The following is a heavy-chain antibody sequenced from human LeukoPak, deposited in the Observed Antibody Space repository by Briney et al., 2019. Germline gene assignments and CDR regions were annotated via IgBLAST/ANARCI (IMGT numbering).Heavy chain of an antibody. CDR3: ARFAHYYDSSGYPEDRAFDI. J-gene: IGHJ3*02. Sequence: PSETLSLTCTVSGGSISSGSYYWSWIRQPAGKGLEWIGRIYTSGSTNYNPSLKSRVTISVDTSKNQFSLKLSSVTAADTAVYYCARFAHYYDSSGYPEDRAFDIWGQGTMVTDSS. CDR1: GGSISSGSYY. V-gene: IGHV4-61*02. D-gene: IGHD3-22*01. CDR2: IYTSGST.